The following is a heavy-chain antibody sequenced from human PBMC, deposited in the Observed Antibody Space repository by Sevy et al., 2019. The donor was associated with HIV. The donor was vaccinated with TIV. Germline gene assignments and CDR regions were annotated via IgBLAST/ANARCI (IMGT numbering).Heavy chain of an antibody. CDR1: GFTFSSYE. J-gene: IGHJ3*02. CDR2: ISSSGSTI. V-gene: IGHV3-48*03. D-gene: IGHD6-19*01. Sequence: GGSLRLSCAASGFTFSSYEMNWVRQAPGKGLEWVSYISSSGSTIYYEDSVKGRFTISRDNAKNSLYLQMNSLRAEDTAGYYCARDLMTVAGKSSDAFDIWGQGTMVTVS. CDR3: ARDLMTVAGKSSDAFDI.